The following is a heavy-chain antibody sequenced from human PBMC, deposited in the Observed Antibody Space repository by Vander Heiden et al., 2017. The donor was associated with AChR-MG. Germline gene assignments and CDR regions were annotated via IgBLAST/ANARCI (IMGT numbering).Heavy chain of an antibody. J-gene: IGHJ3*02. CDR3: ARDADHYYDSSGYRSDAFDI. CDR1: GFTFSSYS. V-gene: IGHV3-21*01. CDR2: ISSSSSYI. Sequence: EVQLVESAGGLVKPGGSLILSRAASGFTFSSYSMNWVRQAPGKGLEWVSSISSSSSYIYYAGSVKGRLTISRDNAKNSLYLQMNSLRAEDTAVYYCARDADHYYDSSGYRSDAFDIWGQGTMVTVSS. D-gene: IGHD3-22*01.